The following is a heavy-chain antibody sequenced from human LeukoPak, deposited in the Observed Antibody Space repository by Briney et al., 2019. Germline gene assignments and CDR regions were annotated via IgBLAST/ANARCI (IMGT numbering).Heavy chain of an antibody. J-gene: IGHJ4*02. V-gene: IGHV3-7*01. CDR1: GFKFSDYW. CDR2: INQFGSEK. Sequence: GGSLRLSCVGSGFKFSDYWMTWVRQAPGKGLEWVANINQFGSEKSHVDSVRGRFTISRDNAKNSVYLQMNTLRVEDTAVYYCARGGIAAAFPGHWGQGTLVTVSS. CDR3: ARGGIAAAFPGH. D-gene: IGHD6-13*01.